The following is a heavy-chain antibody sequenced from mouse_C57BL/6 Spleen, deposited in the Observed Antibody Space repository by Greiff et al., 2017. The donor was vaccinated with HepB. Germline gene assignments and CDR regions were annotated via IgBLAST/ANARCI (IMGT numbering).Heavy chain of an antibody. CDR2: IRNKANGYTT. D-gene: IGHD1-1*01. Sequence: EVMLVESGGGLVQPGGSLSLSCAASGFTFTDYYMSWVRQPPGKALEWLGFIRNKANGYTTEYSASVKGRFTISRENSQSILYLQMNALRAEDSAAYYCARSPYYYGSSYDFDYWGQGTTLTVSS. CDR1: GFTFTDYY. V-gene: IGHV7-3*01. J-gene: IGHJ2*01. CDR3: ARSPYYYGSSYDFDY.